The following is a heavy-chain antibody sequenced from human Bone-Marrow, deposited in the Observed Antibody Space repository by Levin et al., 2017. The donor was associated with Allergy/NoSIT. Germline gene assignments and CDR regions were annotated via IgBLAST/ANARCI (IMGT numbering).Heavy chain of an antibody. CDR3: AAASNRKTLVGVRVRTFDI. CDR1: GFTFTSSV. J-gene: IGHJ3*02. D-gene: IGHD1-14*01. Sequence: SVKVSCKSSGFTFTSSVVQWVRQARGHRPEWIGWIVVGSGDTNYTQSVHRRVTITRDLSTGTAYMELTSLRSEDTAVYYCAAASNRKTLVGVRVRTFDIWGQGTMVTVSS. V-gene: IGHV1-58*01. CDR2: IVVGSGDT.